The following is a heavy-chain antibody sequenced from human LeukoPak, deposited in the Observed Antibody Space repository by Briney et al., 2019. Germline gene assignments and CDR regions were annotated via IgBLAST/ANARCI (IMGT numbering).Heavy chain of an antibody. D-gene: IGHD3-22*01. CDR1: GFTFSSYW. CDR3: ARARTYYDSSGQPGNWFDP. Sequence: PGGSLRLSCAASGFTFSSYWMSWVRQAPGKGLEWVANIKQDGSEKYYVDSVKGRFTISRDNAKNSLYLQMNSLRAEDTAVYYCARARTYYDSSGQPGNWFDPWGQGTLVTVSS. CDR2: IKQDGSEK. J-gene: IGHJ5*02. V-gene: IGHV3-7*01.